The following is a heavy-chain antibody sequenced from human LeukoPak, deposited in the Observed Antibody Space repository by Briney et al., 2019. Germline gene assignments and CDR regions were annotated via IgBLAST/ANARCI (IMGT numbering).Heavy chain of an antibody. V-gene: IGHV3-74*01. D-gene: IGHD1-1*01. Sequence: GGSLRLSCAASGFTFSDYYMHWVRQGPGEGPVWVSRVSNEGSTTFYADSVKGRFTISRDNAKNTLYLEMNSLRAEDTAVYYCVRDSRTGVDYWGQGTRVTVSS. CDR2: VSNEGSTT. J-gene: IGHJ4*02. CDR3: VRDSRTGVDY. CDR1: GFTFSDYY.